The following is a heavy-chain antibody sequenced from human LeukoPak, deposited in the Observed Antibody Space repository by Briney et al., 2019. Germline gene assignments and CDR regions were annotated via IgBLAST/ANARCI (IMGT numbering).Heavy chain of an antibody. V-gene: IGHV4-59*08. J-gene: IGHJ4*02. CDR2: IYYSGST. D-gene: IGHD4-17*01. CDR3: ARTDMTTVTINY. CDR1: GGSISSYY. Sequence: PSETLSLTCTVSGGSISSYYWSWIRQPPGKGLEWIGYIYYSGSTNYNPSLKSRVTISVDTSKNQLSLRLSSVTAADTAVYYCARTDMTTVTINYWGQGTLVTVSS.